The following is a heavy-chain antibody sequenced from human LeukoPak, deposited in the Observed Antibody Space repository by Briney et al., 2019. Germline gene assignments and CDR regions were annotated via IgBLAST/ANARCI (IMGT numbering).Heavy chain of an antibody. CDR3: AKEEGYYDSRGNYGMDV. CDR1: GFTFDDYT. CDR2: ISWDGGST. Sequence: GGSLRLSCAVSGFTFDDYTMHWVRQAPGKGLEWVSLISWDGGSTYYADSVKGRFTISRDNSKNSLYLQMNSLRTEDTALHYCAKEEGYYDSRGNYGMDVWGQGTTVTVSS. J-gene: IGHJ6*02. D-gene: IGHD3-22*01. V-gene: IGHV3-43*01.